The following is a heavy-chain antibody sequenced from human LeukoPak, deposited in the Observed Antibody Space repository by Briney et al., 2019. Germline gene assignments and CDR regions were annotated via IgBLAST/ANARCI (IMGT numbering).Heavy chain of an antibody. CDR1: GYTFTAYY. J-gene: IGHJ4*02. Sequence: ASVRFSCKASGYTFTAYYIHWVRQAPGQGLEWMGWSDPNSGDPYYAQKFQGRVTMTRDTSISTAYMELSRLRSDDTAVYYCARFPTSVVVPAGWGYWGQGTLVTVSS. V-gene: IGHV1-2*02. CDR2: SDPNSGDP. CDR3: ARFPTSVVVPAGWGY. D-gene: IGHD2-2*01.